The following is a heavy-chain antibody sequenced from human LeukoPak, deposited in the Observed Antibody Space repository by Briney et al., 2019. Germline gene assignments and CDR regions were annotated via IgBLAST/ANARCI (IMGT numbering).Heavy chain of an antibody. J-gene: IGHJ3*02. D-gene: IGHD3-22*01. CDR2: IFYTGST. CDR3: AIPDNDSSGYYSTQSHAFDI. V-gene: IGHV4-61*01. Sequence: SETLSLTCTVSDGSVSRGSYYWSWIRQSPGKGLEWIGHIFYTGSTNYSPSLKSRVTISVDTSKNQFSLKLSSVTAADTAVYYCAIPDNDSSGYYSTQSHAFDIWGQGTMVTVSS. CDR1: DGSVSRGSYY.